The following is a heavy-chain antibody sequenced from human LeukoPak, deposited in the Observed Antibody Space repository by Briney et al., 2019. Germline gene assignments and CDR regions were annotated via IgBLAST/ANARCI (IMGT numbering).Heavy chain of an antibody. V-gene: IGHV1-18*01. CDR2: ISAYNGNT. CDR1: GYTFTGYG. Sequence: ASVKVSCKASGYTFTGYGISWVRQAPGQGLEWMGWISAYNGNTNYAQKLQGRVTMTTDTSTSTAYMELRSLRSDDTAVYYCARGPARYYYDSSGLWYFDLWGRGTLVTVSS. CDR3: ARGPARYYYDSSGLWYFDL. J-gene: IGHJ2*01. D-gene: IGHD3-22*01.